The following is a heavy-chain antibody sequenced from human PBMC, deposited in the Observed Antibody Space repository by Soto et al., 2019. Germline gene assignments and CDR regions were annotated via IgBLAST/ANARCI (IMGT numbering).Heavy chain of an antibody. D-gene: IGHD6-19*01. J-gene: IGHJ3*02. V-gene: IGHV3-30*18. CDR3: AKTDSSGWYRDGAFDI. Sequence: QVQLVESGGGVVKPGRSLRLSCAASGFTFSSYGMHWVRQAPGKGLEWVAVISYDGSNKYYADSVKGRFTISRDNSKNTLYLQMNSLRAEDTAVYYCAKTDSSGWYRDGAFDIWGQGTMVTVSS. CDR1: GFTFSSYG. CDR2: ISYDGSNK.